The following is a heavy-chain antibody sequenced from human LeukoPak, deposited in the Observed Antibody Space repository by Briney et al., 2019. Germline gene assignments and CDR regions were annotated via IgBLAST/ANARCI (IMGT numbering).Heavy chain of an antibody. V-gene: IGHV3-23*01. CDR2: ISGSGGST. CDR1: GFTFSSYA. D-gene: IGHD2-15*01. CDR3: ASYSRLQFDP. Sequence: GGSLRLSCAASGFTFSSYAMSWVRQAPGKGLEWVSAISGSGGSTYYAGSVKGRFTISRDNSKNTLYLQMNSLRAEDTAVYYCASYSRLQFDPWGQGTLVTVSS. J-gene: IGHJ5*02.